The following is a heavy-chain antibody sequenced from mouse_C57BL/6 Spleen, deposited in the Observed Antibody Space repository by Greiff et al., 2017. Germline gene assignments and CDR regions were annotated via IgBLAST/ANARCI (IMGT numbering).Heavy chain of an antibody. CDR3: VRHRDYGASMDY. Sequence: DVMLVESGGGLVQPKGSLKLSCAASGFSFNTYAMNWVRQAPGKGLEWVARIRSKSNNYATYYADSVKDRFTISRDDSESMLYLQMNNLKTEDTAMYYCVRHRDYGASMDYWGQGTSVTVSS. CDR2: IRSKSNNYAT. V-gene: IGHV10-1*01. J-gene: IGHJ4*01. D-gene: IGHD1-1*02. CDR1: GFSFNTYA.